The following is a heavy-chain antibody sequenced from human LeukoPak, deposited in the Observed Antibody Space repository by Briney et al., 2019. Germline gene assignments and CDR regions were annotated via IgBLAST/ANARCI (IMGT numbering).Heavy chain of an antibody. D-gene: IGHD6-6*01. CDR1: GFTFSSYA. CDR2: ISYDGSNK. CDR3: AREYSSSFYYYYGMDV. V-gene: IGHV3-30-3*01. J-gene: IGHJ6*02. Sequence: PGRSLRLSCAAYGFTFSSYAMHWVRQAPGKGVEWVAVISYDGSNKYYADSVKGRFTISRDNSKNTLYLQMNSLRAEDTAVYYCAREYSSSFYYYYGMDVWGQGTTATVSS.